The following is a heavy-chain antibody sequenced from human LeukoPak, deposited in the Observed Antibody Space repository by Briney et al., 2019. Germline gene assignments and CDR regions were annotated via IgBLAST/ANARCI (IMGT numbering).Heavy chain of an antibody. CDR3: ARERGSYGDRHGAFDI. Sequence: SETLSLTCTVSGGSISSSSYYWGWIRQPPGKGLEWIGSIYYSGSTYYNPSLKSRVTISVDTSKNQFSLKLSSVTAADTAVYYCARERGSYGDRHGAFDIWGQGTMVTVSS. CDR2: IYYSGST. CDR1: GGSISSSSYY. D-gene: IGHD4-17*01. V-gene: IGHV4-39*07. J-gene: IGHJ3*02.